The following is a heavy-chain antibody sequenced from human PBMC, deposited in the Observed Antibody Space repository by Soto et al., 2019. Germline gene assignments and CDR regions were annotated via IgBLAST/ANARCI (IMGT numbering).Heavy chain of an antibody. V-gene: IGHV4-59*08. CDR1: GGSISSYY. Sequence: PSETLSLTCTVSGGSISSYYWSWIRQPPGKGLEWIGYIYYSGSTNYNPSLKSRVTISVDTSKNQFSLKLSSVTAADTAVYYCARHGGYSSSWHFDYWGQGTLVTVSS. D-gene: IGHD6-13*01. J-gene: IGHJ4*02. CDR3: ARHGGYSSSWHFDY. CDR2: IYYSGST.